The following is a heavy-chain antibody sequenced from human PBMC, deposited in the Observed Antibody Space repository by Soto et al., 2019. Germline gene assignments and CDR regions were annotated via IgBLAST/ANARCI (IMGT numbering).Heavy chain of an antibody. CDR2: ISHDGSDT. V-gene: IGHV3-30*03. CDR3: VRGGGQNY. Sequence: QVQLVESGGGVVQPGRSLRLSCAASGFLFSSYGMRWVRQAPGKGLEWAATISHDGSDTYYADSVKGRFTISRDNSKYTVYLQMNSLRAEDTTVYYCVRGGGQNYWGQGTLVTVSS. CDR1: GFLFSSYG. D-gene: IGHD3-16*01. J-gene: IGHJ4*02.